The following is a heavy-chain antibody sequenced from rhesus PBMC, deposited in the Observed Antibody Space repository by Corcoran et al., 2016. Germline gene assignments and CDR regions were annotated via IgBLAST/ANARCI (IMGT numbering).Heavy chain of an antibody. CDR3: TTMNTGDY. CDR1: GFTFSRYD. Sequence: EVQLVESGGDLAEPGGSLRLFCAASGFTFSRYDMGWVRQALGKGLELVSSISNTGKTIYYADSVKGRFTISRDNAKNSLSLQMNSLKTEDTAVYYCTTMNTGDYWGQGVLVTVSS. CDR2: ISNTGKTI. D-gene: IGHD4-23*01. V-gene: IGHV3S4*01. J-gene: IGHJ4*01.